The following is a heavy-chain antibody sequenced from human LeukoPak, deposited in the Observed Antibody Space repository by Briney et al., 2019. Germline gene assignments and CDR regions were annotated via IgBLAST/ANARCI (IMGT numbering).Heavy chain of an antibody. Sequence: GSLRLSCAASGFTFSSYSMNWVRQAPGKGLEWIGEINHSGSTNYNPSLKSRVTISIDTSKSQFSLKLSSVTAADTAVYYCARGPYYFGSGTDYNRFNVVYWGQGILVTVSS. J-gene: IGHJ4*02. CDR1: GFTFSSYS. V-gene: IGHV4-34*01. CDR2: INHSGST. CDR3: ARGPYYFGSGTDYNRFNVVY. D-gene: IGHD3-10*01.